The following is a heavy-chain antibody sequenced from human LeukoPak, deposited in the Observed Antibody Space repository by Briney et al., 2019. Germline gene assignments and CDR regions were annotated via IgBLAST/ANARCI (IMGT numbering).Heavy chain of an antibody. J-gene: IGHJ6*03. Sequence: ASVKVSCKVSGYTLTELSMHWVRQAPGKGLEWMGGFDPEDGETINAQKFQGRVTMTEDTSTDTAYMELSSLRSEDTAVYYCARDLTGNYYYYMDVWGKGTTVTVSS. CDR2: FDPEDGET. D-gene: IGHD1-14*01. CDR1: GYTLTELS. V-gene: IGHV1-24*01. CDR3: ARDLTGNYYYYMDV.